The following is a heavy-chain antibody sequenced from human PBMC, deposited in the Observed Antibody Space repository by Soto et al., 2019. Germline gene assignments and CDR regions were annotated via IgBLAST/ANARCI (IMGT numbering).Heavy chain of an antibody. CDR2: ISGSGGST. D-gene: IGHD6-13*01. CDR1: GFTFSSYA. V-gene: IGHV3-23*01. J-gene: IGHJ5*02. Sequence: GGSLRLSCAASGFTFSSYAMSWVRQAPGKGLEWVSAISGSGGSTYYADSVKGRFTISRDNSKNTLYLQMNSLRAEDAAVYYCAKDRGIAAAGTWFDPWGQGTLVTVSS. CDR3: AKDRGIAAAGTWFDP.